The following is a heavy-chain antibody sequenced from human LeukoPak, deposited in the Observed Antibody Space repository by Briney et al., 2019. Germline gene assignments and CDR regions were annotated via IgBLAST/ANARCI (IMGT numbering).Heavy chain of an antibody. Sequence: PGGSLRLSCAASGFIFSNYDMNWVRQAPGKELEWVSFISSGGGTTFYADSVKGRFTISRDDAKNSLYVQMNNLRVEDTAVYYCARDENGDSDFDLWGRGTLVTVSS. CDR1: GFIFSNYD. V-gene: IGHV3-48*01. CDR3: ARDENGDSDFDL. CDR2: ISSGGGTT. J-gene: IGHJ2*01. D-gene: IGHD5-12*01.